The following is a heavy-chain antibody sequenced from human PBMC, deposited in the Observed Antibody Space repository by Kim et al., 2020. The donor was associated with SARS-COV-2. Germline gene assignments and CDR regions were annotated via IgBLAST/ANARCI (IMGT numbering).Heavy chain of an antibody. J-gene: IGHJ3*02. CDR1: GFTFSSYG. Sequence: GGSLRLSCAASGFTFSSYGMHWVRQAPGKGLEWVAVIWYDGSNKYYADSVKGRFTISRDNSKNTLYLQMNSLRAEDTAVYYCARDRRDRRLYNWNHIPDAFDIWGQGTMVTVSS. CDR2: IWYDGSNK. V-gene: IGHV3-33*01. D-gene: IGHD1-20*01. CDR3: ARDRRDRRLYNWNHIPDAFDI.